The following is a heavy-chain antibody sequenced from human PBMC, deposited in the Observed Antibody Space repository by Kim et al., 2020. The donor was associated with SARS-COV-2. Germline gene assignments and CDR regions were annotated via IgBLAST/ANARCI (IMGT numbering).Heavy chain of an antibody. CDR2: ISSSSSYI. Sequence: GGSLRLSCAASGFTFSSYSMNWVRQAPGKGLEWVSSISSSSSYIYYADSVKGRFTISRDNAKNSLYLQMNSLRAEDTAVYYCARERGYTDAFDIWGQGTMVTVSS. V-gene: IGHV3-21*01. CDR1: GFTFSSYS. J-gene: IGHJ3*02. CDR3: ARERGYTDAFDI. D-gene: IGHD5-12*01.